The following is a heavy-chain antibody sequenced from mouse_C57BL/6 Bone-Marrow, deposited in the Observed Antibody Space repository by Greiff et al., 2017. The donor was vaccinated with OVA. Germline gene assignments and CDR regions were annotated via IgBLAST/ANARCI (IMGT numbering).Heavy chain of an antibody. Sequence: VQLQQSGPELVKPGASVKIPCKASGYTFTDYNMDWVKQSHGKSLEWIGDINPNNGGTIYNQKFKGKATLTVDKSSSTAYMALRSLTSEDTAVYYCAAYYYGSNFQYYFDYWGQGTTLTVSS. J-gene: IGHJ2*01. CDR2: INPNNGGT. CDR3: AAYYYGSNFQYYFDY. D-gene: IGHD1-1*01. V-gene: IGHV1-18*01. CDR1: GYTFTDYN.